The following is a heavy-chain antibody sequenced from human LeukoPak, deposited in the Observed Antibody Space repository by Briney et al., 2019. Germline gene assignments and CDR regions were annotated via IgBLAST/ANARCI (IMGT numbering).Heavy chain of an antibody. CDR3: AKDLITTTRRV. Sequence: PRRTPRLTSAPSGVTFSGYGMHWVRQAPGKGLEWGAVISYDGSNKYYADSVKGRFTTSKDNSKNTLYLQTNSLRAEYTAVYYCAKDLITTTRRVWGQVTLVTVST. CDR2: ISYDGSNK. D-gene: IGHD3-3*01. CDR1: GVTFSGYG. J-gene: IGHJ4*02. V-gene: IGHV3-30*18.